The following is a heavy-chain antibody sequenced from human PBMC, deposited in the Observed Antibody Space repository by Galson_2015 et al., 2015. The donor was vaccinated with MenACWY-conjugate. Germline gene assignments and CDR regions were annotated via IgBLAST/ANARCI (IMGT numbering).Heavy chain of an antibody. CDR1: GFTFNNYW. Sequence: SLRLSCAASGFTFNNYWMSWVRQVPGKGPEWVANIKQDGSEKYYVDSVRGRLTISRDNAKSSLFLQMNSLRAEDTAVYYCARDLGFYCSHNDCYSPYWGLGTLVTVSS. V-gene: IGHV3-7*03. D-gene: IGHD2-15*01. CDR2: IKQDGSEK. CDR3: ARDLGFYCSHNDCYSPY. J-gene: IGHJ4*02.